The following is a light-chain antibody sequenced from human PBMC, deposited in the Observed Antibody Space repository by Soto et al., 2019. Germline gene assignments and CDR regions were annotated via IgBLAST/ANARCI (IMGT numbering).Light chain of an antibody. V-gene: IGKV1-39*01. J-gene: IGKJ5*01. CDR2: GAS. Sequence: IQMTQSPSSRSASLGDRVTITCRASQSISIYLNWYQLKPGKAPNLLMYGASYLKSGVPTRFSGSGSGTDFTLTISSLQTEDFAIYYGQQTYTTPEITFGQGTRLEI. CDR3: QQTYTTPEIT. CDR1: QSISIY.